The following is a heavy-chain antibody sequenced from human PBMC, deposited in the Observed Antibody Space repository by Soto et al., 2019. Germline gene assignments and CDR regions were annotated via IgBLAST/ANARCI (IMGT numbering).Heavy chain of an antibody. CDR1: GFPFSSYT. Sequence: GGSLRLSCAAPGFPFSSYTMNWVRQAPGKGLAWVSSVSSSSTYIYYADSVKGRFTISRDNAKNSLYLQMNSLRAEDTAVYFCAREYSSGWHDYWGQGTLVTVS. J-gene: IGHJ4*02. CDR3: AREYSSGWHDY. D-gene: IGHD6-19*01. CDR2: VSSSSTYI. V-gene: IGHV3-21*01.